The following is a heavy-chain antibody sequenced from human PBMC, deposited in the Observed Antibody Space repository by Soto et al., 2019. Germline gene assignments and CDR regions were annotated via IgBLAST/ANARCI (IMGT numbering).Heavy chain of an antibody. CDR1: GFTFSSYS. Sequence: GGSLRLSCAASGFTFSSYSMNWFRQAPGKGLEWVSYISSSSSTIYYADSVKGRFTISRDNAKNSLYLQMNSLRAEDTAVYYCARDDFVFWSGYNWFVPWGQRTLVTV. CDR3: ARDDFVFWSGYNWFVP. J-gene: IGHJ5*02. V-gene: IGHV3-48*01. CDR2: ISSSSSTI. D-gene: IGHD3-3*01.